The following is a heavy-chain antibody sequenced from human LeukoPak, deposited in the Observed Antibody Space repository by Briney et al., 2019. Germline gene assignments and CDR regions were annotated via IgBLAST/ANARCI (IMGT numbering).Heavy chain of an antibody. CDR3: ARDSDGQWLAGLDY. CDR1: GFTFSSYA. D-gene: IGHD6-19*01. V-gene: IGHV3-30-3*01. J-gene: IGHJ4*02. CDR2: ISYDGSNK. Sequence: GGSLRLSCAASGFTFSSYAMHWVRQAPGKGLEWVAVISYDGSNKYYADSVKGRFTISRDNSKNTLYLQMNSLRAEDTAVYYCARDSDGQWLAGLDYWGQGTLVTVSS.